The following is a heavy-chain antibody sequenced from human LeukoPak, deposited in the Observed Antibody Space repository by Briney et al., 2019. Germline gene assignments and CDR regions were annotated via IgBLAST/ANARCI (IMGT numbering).Heavy chain of an antibody. J-gene: IGHJ6*03. Sequence: PGRSLRLSCAASGFTFSSYAMHWVRQAPGKGLEWVAVISYDGSNKYYADSVKGRFTISRDNSKNTLYLQMNSLRVEDTAVYYCAKDSNWSPHYYYYYYMDVWGKGTTVTVSS. CDR1: GFTFSSYA. CDR3: AKDSNWSPHYYYYYYMDV. D-gene: IGHD1-1*01. V-gene: IGHV3-30-3*01. CDR2: ISYDGSNK.